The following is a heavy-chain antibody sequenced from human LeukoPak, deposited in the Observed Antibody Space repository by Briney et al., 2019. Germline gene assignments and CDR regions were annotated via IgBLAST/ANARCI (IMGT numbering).Heavy chain of an antibody. Sequence: GGSLRLSCAASGFTFSTYAMNWVRQAPGKGLEWVSSINSSGDYIFYADSVKDRFAISRDNAKNSLLLQMNSLRAEDTAMYYCARDSIKAVSAEYFQHWGQGTLVTVSS. CDR1: GFTFSTYA. CDR2: INSSGDYI. V-gene: IGHV3-21*06. J-gene: IGHJ1*01. CDR3: ARDSIKAVSAEYFQH. D-gene: IGHD5/OR15-5a*01.